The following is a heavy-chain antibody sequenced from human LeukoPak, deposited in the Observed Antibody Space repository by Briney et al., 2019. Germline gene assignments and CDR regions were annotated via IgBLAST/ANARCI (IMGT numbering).Heavy chain of an antibody. CDR1: GGSFSGYY. CDR2: INHSGST. Sequence: PSETLSLTCAVYGGSFSGYYWSWIRQPPGKGLEWIGEINHSGSTNYNPSLKSRVTISVDTSKNQFSLKLSSVTAADTAVYYCARDQYRVGGRVVVTWDYWGQGTLVTVSS. V-gene: IGHV4-34*01. CDR3: ARDQYRVGGRVVVTWDY. J-gene: IGHJ4*02. D-gene: IGHD2-15*01.